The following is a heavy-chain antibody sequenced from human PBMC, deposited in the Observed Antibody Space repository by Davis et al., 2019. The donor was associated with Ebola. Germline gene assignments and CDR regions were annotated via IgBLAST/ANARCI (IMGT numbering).Heavy chain of an antibody. CDR3: ARTLGYSSSWYPFDI. D-gene: IGHD6-13*01. J-gene: IGHJ3*02. CDR2: IIPILGIA. Sequence: SVKVSCKASGGTFSSYAISWVRQAPGQGLEWMGGIIPILGIANYAQKFQGRVTITADESTSTAYMELSSLRSEDTAVYYCARTLGYSSSWYPFDIWGQGTMVTVSS. CDR1: GGTFSSYA. V-gene: IGHV1-69*10.